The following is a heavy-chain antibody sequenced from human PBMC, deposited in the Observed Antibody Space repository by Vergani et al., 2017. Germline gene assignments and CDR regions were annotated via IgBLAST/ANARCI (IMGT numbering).Heavy chain of an antibody. J-gene: IGHJ4*02. V-gene: IGHV4-31*03. CDR3: ARMGGYDEGDAFRIGYFDS. D-gene: IGHD3-22*01. Sequence: QVQLQESGPGLVKPSQTLSLTCSVSGDSISSGVYYWNLIRQHPGKGLEWIGYIYSTGSTHHNPSLRRRINMSVDTSKNQFSLQLNSVTAADTAMYYCARMGGYDEGDAFRIGYFDSWGPGILVTVSS. CDR2: IYSTGST. CDR1: GDSISSGVYY.